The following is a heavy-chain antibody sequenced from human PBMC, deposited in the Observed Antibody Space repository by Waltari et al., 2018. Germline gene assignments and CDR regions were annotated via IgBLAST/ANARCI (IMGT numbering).Heavy chain of an antibody. CDR1: GGSIRSSRYY. J-gene: IGHJ4*02. V-gene: IGHV4-39*01. Sequence: QLQLQESGPGLVKPSETLSLTCTVSGGSIRSSRYYWGWIRQPPGKGLEWIGSIYYSGNTYYNASLKSRVTISVDTSKNQFSLKLTSVTAADTAVYYCARHWMLKDYFDYWGQGTLVTVSS. CDR3: ARHWMLKDYFDY. D-gene: IGHD2-2*03. CDR2: IYYSGNT.